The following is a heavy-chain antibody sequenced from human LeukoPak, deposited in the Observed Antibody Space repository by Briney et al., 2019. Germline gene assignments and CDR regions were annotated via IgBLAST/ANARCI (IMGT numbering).Heavy chain of an antibody. CDR3: ARVIRGPIDY. Sequence: GGSLRLSCAASGFTFNSYTMNWVRQAPGKGLEWVSSISSSSSYIYYADSVKGRFTISRDNAKNSLYLQMNSLRAEDTAVYYCARVIRGPIDYWGQGTLVTDSS. CDR2: ISSSSSYI. V-gene: IGHV3-21*01. J-gene: IGHJ4*02. CDR1: GFTFNSYT.